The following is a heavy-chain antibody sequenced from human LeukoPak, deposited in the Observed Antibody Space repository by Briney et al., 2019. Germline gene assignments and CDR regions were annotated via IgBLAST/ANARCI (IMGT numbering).Heavy chain of an antibody. CDR2: ISYDGSNK. J-gene: IGHJ4*02. V-gene: IGHV3-30*04. D-gene: IGHD3-16*02. CDR3: ARDLVKRSPIDLCDY. Sequence: GGSLRLSCAASGFTFSSYAMHWVRQAPGKGLEWVAVISYDGSNKYYADSVKGRFTISRDNSKNTLYLQMNSLRAEDTAVYYCARDLVKRSPIDLCDYWGQGTLVTVSS. CDR1: GFTFSSYA.